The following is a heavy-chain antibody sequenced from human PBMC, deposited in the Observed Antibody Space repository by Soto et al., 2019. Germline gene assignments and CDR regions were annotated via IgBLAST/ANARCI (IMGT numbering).Heavy chain of an antibody. CDR1: GFTFSSYA. CDR2: ISSNGGST. J-gene: IGHJ2*01. CDR3: AIFYYDTGGYDWYDFPCQRSFDL. V-gene: IGHV3-64*01. D-gene: IGHD3-22*01. Sequence: GGSLRLSCAASGFTFSSYAMSWVRQAPGKGLEWVSAISSNGGSTYYANSVKGRFTISRDNSKNTLYLQMGSLRAEDMAVYYCAIFYYDTGGYDWYDFPCQRSFDL.